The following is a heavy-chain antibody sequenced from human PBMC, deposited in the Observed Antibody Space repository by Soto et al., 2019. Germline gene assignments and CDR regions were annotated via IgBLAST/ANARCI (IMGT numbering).Heavy chain of an antibody. CDR1: GGTFSSYA. CDR2: IIPIFGTA. J-gene: IGHJ5*02. CDR3: ARVPGYSRLRSINWFDP. V-gene: IGHV1-69*13. D-gene: IGHD2-15*01. Sequence: SVKVSCKASGGTFSSYAISWVRQAPGQGLEWMGGIIPIFGTANYAQKFQGRVTITADESMSTAYMELSSLRSEDTAVYYCARVPGYSRLRSINWFDPWGQGTLVTVSS.